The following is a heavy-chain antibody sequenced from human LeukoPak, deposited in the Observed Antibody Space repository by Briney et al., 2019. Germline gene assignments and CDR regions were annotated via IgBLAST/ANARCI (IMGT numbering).Heavy chain of an antibody. V-gene: IGHV1-18*01. CDR2: ISAYNGNT. Sequence: ASVKVSCKASGYTFINYGISWVRQAPGQGLEWMGWISAYNGNTDYRQKFQGRVTMTTDTSTSTAYMELRSLRSDDTAVYYSARSQWLVRCFDYWGQGTLVTVSS. CDR1: GYTFINYG. CDR3: ARSQWLVRCFDY. J-gene: IGHJ4*02. D-gene: IGHD6-19*01.